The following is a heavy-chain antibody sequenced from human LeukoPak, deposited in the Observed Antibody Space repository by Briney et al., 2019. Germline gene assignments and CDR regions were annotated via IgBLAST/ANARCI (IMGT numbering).Heavy chain of an antibody. J-gene: IGHJ4*02. CDR2: ISGSGGST. CDR1: GFTFSDYH. V-gene: IGHV3-23*01. D-gene: IGHD4-17*01. Sequence: GGSLRLSCAASGFTFSDYHMTWIRQAPGKGLEWVSAISGSGGSTYYADSVKGRFTISRDNSKNTLYLQMNSLRAEDTAVYYCAKTTVTTGYWGQGTLVTVSS. CDR3: AKTTVTTGY.